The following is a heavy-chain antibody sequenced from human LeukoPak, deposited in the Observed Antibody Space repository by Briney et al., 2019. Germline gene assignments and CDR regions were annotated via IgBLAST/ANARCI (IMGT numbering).Heavy chain of an antibody. J-gene: IGHJ6*02. D-gene: IGHD2-2*01. V-gene: IGHV1-69*01. CDR1: GGTFSRYA. CDR3: ARGDCSSTSCYFGYYYYGMDV. Sequence: SVNVSCKASGGTFSRYAISWVRQAPGQGLGWMGGIIPIFGTANYAQKFQGRVTITADESTSTAYMELSSLRSEDTAVYYCARGDCSSTSCYFGYYYYGMDVWGQGTTVTVSS. CDR2: IIPIFGTA.